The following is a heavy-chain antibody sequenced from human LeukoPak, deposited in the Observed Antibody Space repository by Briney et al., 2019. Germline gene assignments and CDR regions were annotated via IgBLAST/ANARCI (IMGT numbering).Heavy chain of an antibody. CDR1: GYTFTGYY. D-gene: IGHD2-2*01. Sequence: ASVKVSCKASGYTFTGYYMHWVRQAPGQGLEWMGWINPNSGGTNYAQKLQGRVTMTRDTSISTAYMELSRLRSDDTAVYYCAREKTGYRLPYFDYWGQGTLVTVSS. J-gene: IGHJ4*02. V-gene: IGHV1-2*02. CDR2: INPNSGGT. CDR3: AREKTGYRLPYFDY.